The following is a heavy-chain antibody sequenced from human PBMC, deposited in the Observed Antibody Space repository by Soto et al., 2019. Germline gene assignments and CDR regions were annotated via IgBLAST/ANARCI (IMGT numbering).Heavy chain of an antibody. CDR1: GGTFSSYA. J-gene: IGHJ6*02. CDR2: IIPIFGTA. D-gene: IGHD3-10*01. Sequence: SVKVSCKASGGTFSSYAISWVRQAPGQGLEWMGGIIPIFGTANYAQKFQGRVTITADESTSTAYMELSSLRSEDTAVYYCARAMVRGVMDPLNYYYYGMDVWGQGTTVTVSS. CDR3: ARAMVRGVMDPLNYYYYGMDV. V-gene: IGHV1-69*13.